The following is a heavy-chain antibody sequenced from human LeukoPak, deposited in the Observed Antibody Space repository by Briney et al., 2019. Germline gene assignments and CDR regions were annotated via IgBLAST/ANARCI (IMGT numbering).Heavy chain of an antibody. CDR2: IYPRDGST. D-gene: IGHD5-12*01. CDR3: ARVRDTGTLYIASDY. CDR1: GYTFTSNY. Sequence: ASVKVSCKASGYTFTSNYIHWVRQAPGQGLEWMGMIYPRDGSTSYAQKFQGRVTVTRDTSTSTVHMELSSLRSEDTAVYYCARVRDTGTLYIASDYWGQEPWSPSPQ. V-gene: IGHV1-46*01. J-gene: IGHJ4*01.